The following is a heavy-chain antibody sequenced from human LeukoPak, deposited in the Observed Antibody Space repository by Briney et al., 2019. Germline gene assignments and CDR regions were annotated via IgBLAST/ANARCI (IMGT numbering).Heavy chain of an antibody. CDR1: GLTFSSNW. CDR2: ISSGSPTI. CDR3: AGTRAYFDFDC. D-gene: IGHD3-22*01. V-gene: IGHV3-48*02. J-gene: IGHJ5*01. Sequence: PGGSLRLSCVASGLTFSSNWMNWVRQAPGKGLELISYISSGSPTIYYADSVKGRTTISRDTAKNSLYLQMNSLRDEDTAVYYCAGTRAYFDFDCRGQGIPVT.